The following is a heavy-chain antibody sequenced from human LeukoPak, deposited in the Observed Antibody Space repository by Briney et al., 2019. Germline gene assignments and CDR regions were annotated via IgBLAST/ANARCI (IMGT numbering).Heavy chain of an antibody. V-gene: IGHV4-59*01. CDR2: AHSSGST. D-gene: IGHD1-26*01. CDR1: GDSISSYF. CDR3: ARDSHSIDIATPGGFDP. Sequence: SETLSLTCTVSGDSISSYFWGWIRQPPGKGLEWIGYAHSSGSTNYNPSLKSRVTISADASKNQFSLNLRSVTAADTAVYYCARDSHSIDIATPGGFDPWGQEPWSPSRQ. J-gene: IGHJ5*02.